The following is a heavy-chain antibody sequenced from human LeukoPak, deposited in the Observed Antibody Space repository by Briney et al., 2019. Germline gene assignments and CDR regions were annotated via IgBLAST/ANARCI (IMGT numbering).Heavy chain of an antibody. J-gene: IGHJ4*02. CDR1: GFTVSDNH. V-gene: IGHV3-53*01. D-gene: IGHD2-2*01. CDR2: IYTGTNT. CDR3: ARSPGDYARLPGDY. Sequence: PGGSLRLSCAASGFTVSDNHMSWVRQPPGKGLEWVSFIYTGTNTYYADSVRGRFTISRDNSKNTLYLQMNSLRAEDTAVYYCARSPGDYARLPGDYWGQGTLVTVSS.